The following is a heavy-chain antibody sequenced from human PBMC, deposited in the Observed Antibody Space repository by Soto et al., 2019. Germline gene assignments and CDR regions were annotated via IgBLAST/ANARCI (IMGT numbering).Heavy chain of an antibody. CDR1: GYTFTSYG. D-gene: IGHD6-13*01. J-gene: IGHJ6*02. CDR3: ARDRGSPLTYYYYGMDV. V-gene: IGHV1-18*01. Sequence: ASVKVSCTASGYTFTSYGISWVRQAPGQGLEWMGWISAYNGNTNYAQKLQGRVTMTTDTSTSTAYMELRSLRPDDTAVYYCARDRGSPLTYYYYGMDVWGQGTTVTVSS. CDR2: ISAYNGNT.